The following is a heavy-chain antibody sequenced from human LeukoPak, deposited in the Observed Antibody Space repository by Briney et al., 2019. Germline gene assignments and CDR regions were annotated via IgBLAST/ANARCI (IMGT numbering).Heavy chain of an antibody. J-gene: IGHJ3*02. CDR3: AKSQYGYTDAFVI. V-gene: IGHV3-30*18. CDR1: GFTFSSYG. Sequence: RGSLTLSSAASGFTFSSYGMHWVRQAPGKGLEWVAAISYDGSNEYYADSVKGRFTISRDNSKNTLYLQMNSLRAEDTAVYYCAKSQYGYTDAFVICGEGAVVTVSS. CDR2: ISYDGSNE. D-gene: IGHD5-24*01.